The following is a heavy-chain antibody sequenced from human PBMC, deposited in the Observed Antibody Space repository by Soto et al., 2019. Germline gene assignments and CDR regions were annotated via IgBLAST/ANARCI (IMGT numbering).Heavy chain of an antibody. J-gene: IGHJ6*02. CDR1: GGTFSSYA. CDR3: ASFKDTAMVMSVFPYYYYGMDV. Sequence: SVKVSCKASGGTFSSYAISWVRQAPGQGLEWMGGIIPIFGTANYAQKFQGRVTITADESTSTAYMELSSLRSEDTAVYYCASFKDTAMVMSVFPYYYYGMDVWGQGTTVTVSS. D-gene: IGHD5-18*01. CDR2: IIPIFGTA. V-gene: IGHV1-69*13.